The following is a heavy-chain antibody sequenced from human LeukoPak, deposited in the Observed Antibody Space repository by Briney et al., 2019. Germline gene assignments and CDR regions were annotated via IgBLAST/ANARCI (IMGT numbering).Heavy chain of an antibody. CDR2: IYFSGTT. V-gene: IGHV4-39*01. J-gene: IGHJ4*02. CDR3: AKRYYYDSSGYDY. D-gene: IGHD3-22*01. Sequence: SETLSLTCTVSSASISSTNYNWGWLRQPPGKGPEWIGNIYFSGTTYYNPSLQSRVIISVDTSKSQFSLKLSSVTAADTAVYYCAKRYYYDSSGYDYWGQGTLVTVSS. CDR1: SASISSTNYN.